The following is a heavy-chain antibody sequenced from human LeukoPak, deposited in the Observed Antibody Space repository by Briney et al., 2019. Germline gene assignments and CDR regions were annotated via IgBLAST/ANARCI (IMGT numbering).Heavy chain of an antibody. D-gene: IGHD3-22*01. CDR3: ARESPNMIAETYYFDY. CDR2: IYYSGST. CDR1: GASISGSGYY. J-gene: IGHJ4*02. V-gene: IGHV4-39*07. Sequence: SETLSLTCTVSGASISGSGYYWGWIRQPPGKGLEWIGNIYYSGSTNYNPSLKSRVTISVDTSKNQFSLKLSSVAAADTAVYYCARESPNMIAETYYFDYWGQGTLVTVSS.